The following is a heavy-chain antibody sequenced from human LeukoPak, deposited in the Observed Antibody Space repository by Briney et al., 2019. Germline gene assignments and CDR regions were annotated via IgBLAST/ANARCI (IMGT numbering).Heavy chain of an antibody. V-gene: IGHV3-30*18. D-gene: IGHD3-10*01. J-gene: IGHJ6*02. CDR3: AKDASFRFGELFLPDGMDV. Sequence: GRSLRLSCAASGFTFSSYGMHWVRQAPGEGLEWGAVISYDGSNKYYADSVKGRFTISRDNSKNTLYLQMNSLRAEDTAVYYCAKDASFRFGELFLPDGMDVWGQGTTVTVSS. CDR2: ISYDGSNK. CDR1: GFTFSSYG.